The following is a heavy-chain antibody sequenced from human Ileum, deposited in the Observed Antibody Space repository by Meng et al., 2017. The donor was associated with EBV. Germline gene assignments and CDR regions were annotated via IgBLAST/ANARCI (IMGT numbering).Heavy chain of an antibody. CDR2: INPKAGTA. CDR3: VRTLESGDY. Sequence: QVQLVSCRAEVKTPGTSVMVSCKSSGSTYSNNRSSWVRQAPGQGLEWMGWINPKAGTAHNALNFQGGISMVRESSITTAYMELSSLTSEDTAVYYCVRTLESGDYWGQGTLVTVSS. CDR1: GSTYSNNR. J-gene: IGHJ4*02. D-gene: IGHD3-3*01. V-gene: IGHV1-8*01.